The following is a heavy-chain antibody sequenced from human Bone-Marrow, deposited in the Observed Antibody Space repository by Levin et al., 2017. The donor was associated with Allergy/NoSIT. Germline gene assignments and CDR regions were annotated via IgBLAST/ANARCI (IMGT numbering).Heavy chain of an antibody. CDR1: GFTFSSYA. J-gene: IGHJ6*02. D-gene: IGHD3-22*01. V-gene: IGHV3-23*01. CDR2: ISGSGGST. Sequence: PGGSLRLSCAASGFTFSSYAMSWVRQAPGKGLEWVSAISGSGGSTYYADSVKGRFTISRDNSKNTLYLQMNSLRAEDTAVYYCAKLGRAVVVIPYYYYGMDVWGQGTTVTVSS. CDR3: AKLGRAVVVIPYYYYGMDV.